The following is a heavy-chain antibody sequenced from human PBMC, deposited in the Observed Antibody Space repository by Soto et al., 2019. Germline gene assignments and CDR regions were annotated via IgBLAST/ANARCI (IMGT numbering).Heavy chain of an antibody. J-gene: IGHJ5*02. CDR2: TYYRSKWYN. CDR1: GDSVSSNSAA. D-gene: IGHD6-13*01. V-gene: IGHV6-1*01. Sequence: SQTLSLTCAISGDSVSSNSAAWNWIRQSPSRGLEWLGRTYYRSKWYNDYAVSVKSRITINPDTSKNQSSLQLNSVTPEDTAVYYCASSPYMYSRSDNWFDPWGQGTLVTVSS. CDR3: ASSPYMYSRSDNWFDP.